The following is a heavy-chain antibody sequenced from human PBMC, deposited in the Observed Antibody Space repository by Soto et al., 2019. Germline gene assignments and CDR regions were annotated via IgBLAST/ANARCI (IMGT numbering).Heavy chain of an antibody. CDR2: IIPIFGTA. V-gene: IGHV1-69*13. J-gene: IGHJ4*02. D-gene: IGHD3-22*01. CDR1: GGTFSSYA. Sequence: SVKVSCKASGGTFSSYAISWVRQAPGQGLEWMGGIIPIFGTANYAQKFQGRVTIIADESTSTAYMELSSLRSEDTAVYYCARGSLRDSSGYLSPHFDYWGQGTLVTVSS. CDR3: ARGSLRDSSGYLSPHFDY.